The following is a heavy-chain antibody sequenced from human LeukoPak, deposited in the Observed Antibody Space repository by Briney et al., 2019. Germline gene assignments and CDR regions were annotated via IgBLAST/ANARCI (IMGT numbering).Heavy chain of an antibody. Sequence: PSETLSLTCTVSGGSISSYYWSWIRQPPGKGLEWIGYIYYSGSTNYNPSLKSRVTISVDTSKNQFSLKLSSVTAADTAVYYCARDEYSSSGRYYYYMDVWGKGTTVTVSS. V-gene: IGHV4-59*01. D-gene: IGHD6-6*01. CDR1: GGSISSYY. CDR3: ARDEYSSSGRYYYYMDV. J-gene: IGHJ6*03. CDR2: IYYSGST.